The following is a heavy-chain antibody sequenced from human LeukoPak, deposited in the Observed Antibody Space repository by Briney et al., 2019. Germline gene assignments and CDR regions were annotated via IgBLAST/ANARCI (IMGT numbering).Heavy chain of an antibody. D-gene: IGHD6-6*01. CDR2: IYPGDSDA. V-gene: IGHV5-51*01. CDR3: ARHSTSHSSDAFDI. CDR1: GYIFTNYW. Sequence: GESLKISCKGSGYIFTNYWIGWVRQLPGKGLEWMGIIYPGDSDARYSPSFEGQVTFSVDKSTTTAYLHWNSLQASDSAIYYCARHSTSHSSDAFDIWGPGTLVIVSS. J-gene: IGHJ3*02.